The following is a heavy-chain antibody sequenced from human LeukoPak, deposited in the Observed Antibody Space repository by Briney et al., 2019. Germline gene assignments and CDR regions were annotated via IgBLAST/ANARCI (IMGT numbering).Heavy chain of an antibody. CDR2: ITPFNGNT. Sequence: ASVKVSCKASGYTFTYRYLHWVRQAPGQALEWMGWITPFNGNTNYAQKFQDRVTITRDRSMSTAYMELSSLRSEDTAMYYCTASQTGGLDYWGQGTLVTVSS. V-gene: IGHV1-45*02. CDR3: TASQTGGLDY. D-gene: IGHD3-16*01. CDR1: GYTFTYRY. J-gene: IGHJ4*02.